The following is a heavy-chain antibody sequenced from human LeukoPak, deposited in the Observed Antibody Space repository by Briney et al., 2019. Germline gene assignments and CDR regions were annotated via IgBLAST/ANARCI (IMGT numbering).Heavy chain of an antibody. Sequence: GGSLRLSCAASGFTFSSHCMSWVRQAPGKGLEWVANIKQDGSEKYYVDSVKGRFTISRDNAKNSLYLQMNSLRAEDTAVYYCARVLIEYITTPFDYWGQGTLVTASS. CDR3: ARVLIEYITTPFDY. J-gene: IGHJ4*02. D-gene: IGHD6-6*01. V-gene: IGHV3-7*05. CDR2: IKQDGSEK. CDR1: GFTFSSHC.